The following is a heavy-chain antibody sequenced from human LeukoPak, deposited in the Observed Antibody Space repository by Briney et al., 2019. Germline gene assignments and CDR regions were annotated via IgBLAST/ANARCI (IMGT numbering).Heavy chain of an antibody. D-gene: IGHD3-10*01. V-gene: IGHV3-33*08. CDR3: ARDRVGEGFDY. J-gene: IGHJ4*02. CDR1: GFTFSSYG. Sequence: PGGSLRLSCAASGFTFSSYGMHWVRQAPGKGLEWVAVIWYDGSNKYYADSVKGQFTISRDNSKNTLYLQMNSLRAEDTAVYYCARDRVGEGFDYWGQGTLVTVSS. CDR2: IWYDGSNK.